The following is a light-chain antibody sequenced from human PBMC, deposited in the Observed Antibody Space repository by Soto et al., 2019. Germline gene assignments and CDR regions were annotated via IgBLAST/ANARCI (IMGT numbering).Light chain of an antibody. CDR1: QSSRYW. Sequence: ESLMHPDPSTFSATLGDKVTIICRASQSSRYWLAWFQQKAGKAPKLLIYEASRLESGVPSRISGSGSGTEFTLTISSLQPDDFATYYCQQYTSYPWTFGQGTKVDIK. CDR2: EAS. J-gene: IGKJ1*01. V-gene: IGKV1-5*03. CDR3: QQYTSYPWT.